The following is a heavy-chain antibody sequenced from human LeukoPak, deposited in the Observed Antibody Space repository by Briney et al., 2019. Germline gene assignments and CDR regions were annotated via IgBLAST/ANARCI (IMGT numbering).Heavy chain of an antibody. Sequence: GGSLRLSCAASGFTFSGSAMHRVRQASGKGLEWVGRIRSKANSYATAYAASVKGSFTISRDDSKNTAYLQMNSLQTEDTAVYYCTTEEENWKATSHWGQGTLVTVSS. CDR2: IRSKANSYAT. D-gene: IGHD1-1*01. V-gene: IGHV3-73*01. J-gene: IGHJ4*02. CDR1: GFTFSGSA. CDR3: TTEEENWKATSH.